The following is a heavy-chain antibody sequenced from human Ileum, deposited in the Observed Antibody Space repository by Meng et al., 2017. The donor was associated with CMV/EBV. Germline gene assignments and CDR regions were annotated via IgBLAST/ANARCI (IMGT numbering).Heavy chain of an antibody. CDR2: ISGGGGVT. J-gene: IGHJ4*02. Sequence: GSLRLSCAGSGLTFSSFAMSWVRQAPGKGLEWVSSISGGGGVTYYAESVKGRFTISRDNSKDTLYLQMNSLRVEDTALYYCAKDMNYCSQGTLVTVSS. V-gene: IGHV3-23*01. CDR3: AKDMNY. CDR1: GLTFSSFA.